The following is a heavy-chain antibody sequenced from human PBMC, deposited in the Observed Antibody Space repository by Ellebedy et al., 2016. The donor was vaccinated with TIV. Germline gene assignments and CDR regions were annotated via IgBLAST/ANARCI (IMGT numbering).Heavy chain of an antibody. D-gene: IGHD1-26*01. Sequence: GESLKISXAASGFTFSSYAMHWVRQAPGKGLEWVAVIWYDGSNKYYADSVKGRFTISRDNSKNTLYLQMNSLRAEDTAVYYCARVGATNDAFDIWGQGTMVTVSS. CDR1: GFTFSSYA. CDR3: ARVGATNDAFDI. CDR2: IWYDGSNK. V-gene: IGHV3-33*08. J-gene: IGHJ3*02.